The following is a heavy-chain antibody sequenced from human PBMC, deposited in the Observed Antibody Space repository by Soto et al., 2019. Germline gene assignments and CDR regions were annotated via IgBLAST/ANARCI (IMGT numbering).Heavy chain of an antibody. CDR2: INAGNGNT. J-gene: IGHJ4*02. CDR1: GYNFTSYA. V-gene: IGHV1-3*01. Sequence: ASVKVSCKASGYNFTSYAMHWVRQAPGQRLEWMGWINAGNGNTKYSQKFQGRVTITRDTSASTAYMELSSLRSEDTAVYYCAIGAYYYDSGLDYWGQGTLVTVSS. D-gene: IGHD3-22*01. CDR3: AIGAYYYDSGLDY.